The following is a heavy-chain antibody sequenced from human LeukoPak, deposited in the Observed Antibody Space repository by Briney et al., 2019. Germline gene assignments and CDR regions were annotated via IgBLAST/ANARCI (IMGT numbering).Heavy chain of an antibody. V-gene: IGHV3-23*01. CDR3: ARAVDNPGYPLYYMDV. J-gene: IGHJ6*03. Sequence: GGSLRLSCAASGFIFSSYAMSWVRQAPGKGLEWVSSISDSGGSTFYADSVKGRFTISRDNSKNTLFLQMNSLRAEDTAVYYCARAVDNPGYPLYYMDVWGKGTTVTVSS. D-gene: IGHD1-1*01. CDR1: GFIFSSYA. CDR2: ISDSGGST.